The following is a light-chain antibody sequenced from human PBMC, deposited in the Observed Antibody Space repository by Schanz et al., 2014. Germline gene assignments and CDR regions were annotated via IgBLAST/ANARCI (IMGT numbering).Light chain of an antibody. CDR1: QSIGTW. CDR3: QQYHSYPLT. J-gene: IGKJ4*01. V-gene: IGKV1-5*01. Sequence: DIQMTQSPSTLSASVGDRVTITCRASQSIGTWLAWYQQKPGKAPKALIYDASTLGSGVPARFSGSGSGTEFTLTITSLQPDDFAAYYCQQYHSYPLTFGGGTMVGIK. CDR2: DAS.